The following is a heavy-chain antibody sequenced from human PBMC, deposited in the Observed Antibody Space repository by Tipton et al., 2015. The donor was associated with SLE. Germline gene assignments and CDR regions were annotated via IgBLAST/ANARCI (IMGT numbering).Heavy chain of an antibody. D-gene: IGHD1-14*01. J-gene: IGHJ6*03. Sequence: PGLVKPSQTLSLTCAISGDSVSSNSAAWNWIRQSPSRGLEWLGRTYYRATWYNDYAVSVKSRITINPDTSKNQFSLQLNSVTPEDTAVYYCARENWAGTTPYYYYYMDVWGKGTTVTVSS. CDR3: ARENWAGTTPYYYYYMDV. V-gene: IGHV6-1*01. CDR1: GDSVSSNSAA. CDR2: TYYRATWYN.